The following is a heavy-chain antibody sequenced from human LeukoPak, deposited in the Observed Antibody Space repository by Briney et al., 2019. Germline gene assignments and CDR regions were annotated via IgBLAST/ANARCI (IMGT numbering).Heavy chain of an antibody. CDR3: ARDSGTTGEVKFDP. J-gene: IGHJ5*02. CDR2: IYSRVT. CDR1: GGSISSYY. Sequence: SETLSLTCTVSGGSISSYYLSWIRQPAGKGLEWIGRIYSRVTTYNSSLKSRVTMSADTSRNHVSPTLNSVTAADTAVYYCARDSGTTGEVKFDPWGQGTLVTVSS. V-gene: IGHV4-4*07. D-gene: IGHD3-10*01.